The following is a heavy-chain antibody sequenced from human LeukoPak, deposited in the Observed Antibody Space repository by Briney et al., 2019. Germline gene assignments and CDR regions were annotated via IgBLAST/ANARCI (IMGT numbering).Heavy chain of an antibody. J-gene: IGHJ3*02. CDR3: ARDRHYYDSSVYPGAFDI. CDR2: ISYDGSDK. V-gene: IGHV3-30-3*01. D-gene: IGHD3-22*01. Sequence: PGGSLRLSCSVSGFTISSYAMHWVRQAPGKGLEWVAVISYDGSDKYYADSAKGRFTISRDNSKNTLYLQLNSLRAEDTAVYYCARDRHYYDSSVYPGAFDIWGQGTMVTVSS. CDR1: GFTISSYA.